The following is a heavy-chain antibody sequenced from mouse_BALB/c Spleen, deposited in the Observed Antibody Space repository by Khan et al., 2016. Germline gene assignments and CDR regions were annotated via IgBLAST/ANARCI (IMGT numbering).Heavy chain of an antibody. J-gene: IGHJ3*01. CDR3: APITTYPFAY. CDR1: GYTFTDYS. V-gene: IGHV9-2-1*01. D-gene: IGHD1-1*01. CDR2: INTETGEP. Sequence: QIQLVQSGPELKKPGETVKISCKASGYTFTDYSMHWVKQAPGQGLKWMGWINTETGEPTYADDFKGRFAFSLETSASTAYLQINNLKNEDTATYVCAPITTYPFAYWGQGTLVTVSA.